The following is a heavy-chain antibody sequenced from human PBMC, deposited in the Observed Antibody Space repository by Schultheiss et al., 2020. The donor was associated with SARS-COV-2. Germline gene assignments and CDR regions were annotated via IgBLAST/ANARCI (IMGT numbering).Heavy chain of an antibody. D-gene: IGHD6-13*01. J-gene: IGHJ4*02. CDR3: AILGDSSSSCY. Sequence: SETLSLTCTVAGGYISSYYWSWIRQPPGKGLEWIGYIYYSGSTNYNPSLKSRVTISVDTSKNQFSLKLSSVTAADTAVYYCAILGDSSSSCYWGQGTLVTVSS. CDR1: GGYISSYY. CDR2: IYYSGST. V-gene: IGHV4-59*08.